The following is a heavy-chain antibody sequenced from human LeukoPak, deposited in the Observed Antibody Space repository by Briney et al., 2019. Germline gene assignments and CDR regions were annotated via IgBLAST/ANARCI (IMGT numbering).Heavy chain of an antibody. Sequence: GGSLRLSCAASGFTFSSYSMNWVRQAPGKGLEWVSSISSSSSYIYYADSVKGRFTISRDNAKNSLYLQMNSLRAEDTAVYYCARGGLSGIAARPGFVDYWGQGTLVTVSS. CDR2: ISSSSSYI. V-gene: IGHV3-21*01. CDR1: GFTFSSYS. D-gene: IGHD6-6*01. CDR3: ARGGLSGIAARPGFVDY. J-gene: IGHJ4*02.